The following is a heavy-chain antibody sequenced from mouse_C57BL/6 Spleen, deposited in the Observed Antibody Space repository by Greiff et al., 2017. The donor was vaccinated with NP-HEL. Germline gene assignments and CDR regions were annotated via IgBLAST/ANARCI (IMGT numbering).Heavy chain of an antibody. V-gene: IGHV14-2*01. D-gene: IGHD1-1*01. Sequence: VHVKQSGAELVKPGASVKLSCTASGFNIKDYYMHWVKQRTEQGLEWIGRIDPEDGETKYAPKFQGKATITADTSSNTAYLQLSSLTSEDTAVYYCAEDYGSSGTYYFDYWGQGTTLAVSS. CDR2: IDPEDGET. CDR1: GFNIKDYY. J-gene: IGHJ2*01. CDR3: AEDYGSSGTYYFDY.